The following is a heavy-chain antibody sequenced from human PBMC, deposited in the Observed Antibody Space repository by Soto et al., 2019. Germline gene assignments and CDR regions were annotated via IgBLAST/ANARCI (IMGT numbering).Heavy chain of an antibody. Sequence: EVQLVESGGGLLQPGGSLRLSCAASGFTFSSHWMHWVRQSPGKGLVWVSRVNFDGSTTNYADSVKGRLTISRDNAKNTVYLQMNRLRAEATAVYYCARGASGPYTLDYWGQGTLVTVSS. V-gene: IGHV3-74*01. CDR1: GFTFSSHW. J-gene: IGHJ4*02. D-gene: IGHD3-10*01. CDR3: ARGASGPYTLDY. CDR2: VNFDGSTT.